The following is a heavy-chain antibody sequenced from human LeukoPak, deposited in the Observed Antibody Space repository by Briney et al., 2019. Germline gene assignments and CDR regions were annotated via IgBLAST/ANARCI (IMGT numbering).Heavy chain of an antibody. CDR1: GYTFTGYY. V-gene: IGHV1-2*02. Sequence: ASVKVSCKASGYTFTGYYMHWVRQAPGQGLEWMGWINPNSGGTNYAQKFQGRVTMTRDTSISTAYMELSRLRSDDTAVYYCARSAQYSSGYYSHTFDYWGQGTLVTVSS. J-gene: IGHJ4*02. CDR3: ARSAQYSSGYYSHTFDY. CDR2: INPNSGGT. D-gene: IGHD3-22*01.